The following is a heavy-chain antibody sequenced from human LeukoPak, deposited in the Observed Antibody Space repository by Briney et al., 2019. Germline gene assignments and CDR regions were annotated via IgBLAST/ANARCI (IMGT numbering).Heavy chain of an antibody. D-gene: IGHD2/OR15-2a*01. CDR2: INSDGSWT. Sequence: GGSLRLSCAASGNYWMHWVRQAPGKGLVWVSHINSDGSWTSHAVPVKGRFTISKDNAKNTVYLQMNSLRAEDTAVYYCVSFYETYWGRGTLVTVSS. CDR3: VSFYETY. V-gene: IGHV3-74*01. CDR1: GNYW. J-gene: IGHJ4*02.